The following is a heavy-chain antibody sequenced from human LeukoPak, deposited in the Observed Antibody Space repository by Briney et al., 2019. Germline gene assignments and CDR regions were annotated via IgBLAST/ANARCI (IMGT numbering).Heavy chain of an antibody. CDR1: GGSISSGSSY. J-gene: IGHJ6*02. Sequence: SQTLSLTCTVSGGSISSGSSYWNWIRQPAGKGLEWIGRIYTSGSTNYNPSLKSRLTISVDTSKNQFYLKLSSVTAADTAVYYCAISYGSGSYPIYDYYGLDVWGQGTTVTVSS. D-gene: IGHD3-10*01. CDR3: AISYGSGSYPIYDYYGLDV. V-gene: IGHV4-61*02. CDR2: IYTSGST.